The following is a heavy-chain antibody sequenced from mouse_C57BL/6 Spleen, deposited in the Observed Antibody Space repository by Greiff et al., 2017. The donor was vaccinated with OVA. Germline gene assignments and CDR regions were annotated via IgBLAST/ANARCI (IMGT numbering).Heavy chain of an antibody. CDR2: IYPGDGDT. V-gene: IGHV1-82*01. Sequence: QVQLQQSGPELVKPGASVKISCKASGYAFSSSWMNWVKQRPGKGLEWIGRIYPGDGDTNYNGKFKGKATLTADQSSSTAYMQLSSLTSEDSAVYFCAKNWDFDYWGQGTTLTVSS. CDR1: GYAFSSSW. J-gene: IGHJ2*01. D-gene: IGHD4-1*01. CDR3: AKNWDFDY.